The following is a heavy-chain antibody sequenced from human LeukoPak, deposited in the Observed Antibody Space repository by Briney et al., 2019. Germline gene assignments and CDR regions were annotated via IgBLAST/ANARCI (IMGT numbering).Heavy chain of an antibody. J-gene: IGHJ4*02. CDR1: GFTFSSYD. CDR2: IGTAGDT. D-gene: IGHD4-17*01. V-gene: IGHV3-13*01. CDR3: ARDAGYGDHNFDY. Sequence: GGSLRLSCAASGFTFSSYDMHWVRQATGKGLEWVSAIGTAGDTYYPGSVKGRFTISRENAKNSLYLQMNSLRAGDMAVYYCARDAGYGDHNFDYWGQGTLVTVSS.